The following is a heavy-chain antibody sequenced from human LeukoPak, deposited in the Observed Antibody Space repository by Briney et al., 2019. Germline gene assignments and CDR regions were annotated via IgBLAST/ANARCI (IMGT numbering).Heavy chain of an antibody. J-gene: IGHJ5*02. V-gene: IGHV4-4*07. CDR1: GGSISSYY. CDR2: IYTSGST. Sequence: SETLSLTCTVSGGSISSYYWSWIRQPAGKGLEWIGRIYTSGSTNYNPSLKSRVTMSVDTSKNQFSLKLSSVTAADTAVYYCARDYQLLGSRSHDGGFDPWGQGTLVTVSS. D-gene: IGHD2-2*01. CDR3: ARDYQLLGSRSHDGGFDP.